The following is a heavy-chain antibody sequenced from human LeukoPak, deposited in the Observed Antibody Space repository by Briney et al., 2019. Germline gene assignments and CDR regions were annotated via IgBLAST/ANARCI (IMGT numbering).Heavy chain of an antibody. CDR1: GFTFSNYA. J-gene: IGHJ4*01. CDR3: TRAKRGPFDY. V-gene: IGHV3-30-3*01. CDR2: VSFDGSKE. Sequence: GGSLRLSCAASGFTFSNYAIHWVRQAPGKGLDWVAVVSFDGSKEYYADSVKGRFTISRDNSKNTLYLQMNTLRPDDTAVYYCTRAKRGPFDYWGQGTLVTVSS.